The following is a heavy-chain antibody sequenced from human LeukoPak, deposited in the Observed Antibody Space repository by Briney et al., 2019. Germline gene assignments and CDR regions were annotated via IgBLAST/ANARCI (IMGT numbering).Heavy chain of an antibody. CDR3: ARGGYCSSTSCYALQYYYYYMDV. D-gene: IGHD2-2*01. Sequence: SETLSLTCAVYGGSFSGYYWSWIRQPPGKGLEWVGEINHSGSTNYNPSLKGRVTISVDTSKNQFSLKLSSVTAADTAVYYCARGGYCSSTSCYALQYYYYYMDVWGKGTTVTVSS. CDR2: INHSGST. CDR1: GGSFSGYY. J-gene: IGHJ6*03. V-gene: IGHV4-34*01.